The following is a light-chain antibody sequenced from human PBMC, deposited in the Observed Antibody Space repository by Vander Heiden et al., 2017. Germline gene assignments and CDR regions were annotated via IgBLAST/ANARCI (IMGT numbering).Light chain of an antibody. CDR2: GNN. J-gene: IGLJ2*01. V-gene: IGLV3-19*01. CDR1: SLRNYY. CDR3: ESRDSSGNHLV. Sequence: SSELTQDPAVSVALGQTVRITCQGDSLRNYYASWYQQKPGQAPLLVIYGNNNRPSGIPDRFSGSSSGNTASLSITGAQAEDEADYYCESRDSSGNHLVFGGGTKLTVL.